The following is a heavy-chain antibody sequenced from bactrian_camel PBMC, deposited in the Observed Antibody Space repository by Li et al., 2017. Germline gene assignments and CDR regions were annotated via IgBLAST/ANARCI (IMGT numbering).Heavy chain of an antibody. V-gene: IGHV3S28*01. Sequence: GGSVQAGGSLRLSCATSGGTYGRNLAYMGWFRQAPGKEREGVARIHTLGGSTDYSDSVKGRFTISKDNAKNTLYLQMNSLKPEDTAMYYCAAEIVPVCPDPSHHDEFGYWGQGTQVTVS. CDR2: IHTLGGST. CDR3: AAEIVPVCPDPSHHDEFGY. CDR1: GGTYGRNLAY. J-gene: IGHJ6*01. D-gene: IGHD2*01.